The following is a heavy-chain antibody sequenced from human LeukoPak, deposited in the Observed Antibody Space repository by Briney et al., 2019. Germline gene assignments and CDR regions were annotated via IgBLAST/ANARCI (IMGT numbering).Heavy chain of an antibody. CDR2: IYYSGST. Sequence: SETLSLTCTVSGGSISSYYWSWIRQPPGKGLEWIGYIYYSGSTNYNPSLKSRVTISVDTSKNQFSLKLSSVTAADTAVYYCARVLGYCSGGSCYPRPWFDPWGQGTLVTVSS. CDR1: GGSISSYY. D-gene: IGHD2-15*01. CDR3: ARVLGYCSGGSCYPRPWFDP. J-gene: IGHJ5*02. V-gene: IGHV4-59*01.